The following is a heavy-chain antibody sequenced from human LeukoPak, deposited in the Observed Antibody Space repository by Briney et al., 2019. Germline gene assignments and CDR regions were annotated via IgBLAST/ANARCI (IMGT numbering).Heavy chain of an antibody. CDR3: ARGSEAAAADV. CDR2: IYHSGST. Sequence: SETLSLTCAVSGGSITSGGYSWSWIRQSPGKGLEWIGYIYHSGSTYYNPSLKSRVTISVDRSKNQFSLKLSSVTAADTAVYYCARGSEAAAADVWGQGTTVTVSS. D-gene: IGHD2-15*01. V-gene: IGHV4-30-2*06. CDR1: GGSITSGGYS. J-gene: IGHJ6*02.